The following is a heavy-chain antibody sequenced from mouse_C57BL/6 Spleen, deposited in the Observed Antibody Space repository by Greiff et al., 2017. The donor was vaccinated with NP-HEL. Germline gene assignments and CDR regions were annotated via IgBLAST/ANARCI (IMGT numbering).Heavy chain of an antibody. CDR1: GYTFTEYT. Sequence: VQLQQSGAELVKPGASVKLSCKASGYTFTEYTIHWVKQRPGQGLEWIGWFYPGSGSIKYNEKFKDKATLTADKSSSTVYMELSRLTSEDSAVYFGARRGSAYYYGSSAMDYWGQGTSVTVSS. CDR3: ARRGSAYYYGSSAMDY. CDR2: FYPGSGSI. V-gene: IGHV1-62-2*01. J-gene: IGHJ4*01. D-gene: IGHD1-1*01.